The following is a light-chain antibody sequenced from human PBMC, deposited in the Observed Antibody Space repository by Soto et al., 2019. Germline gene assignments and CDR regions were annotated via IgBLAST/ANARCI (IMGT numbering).Light chain of an antibody. J-gene: IGKJ4*01. CDR3: QQYNNWPLT. Sequence: EIVMTQSPVTLSVSPGERATLSCRASQSVNSNLAWYQQKPGQGPRLLIYGASSRATGIPARFSGSGSGTEFTLTISSLQSEDFAVYYCQQYNNWPLTFGGGTKVEIK. V-gene: IGKV3D-15*01. CDR1: QSVNSN. CDR2: GAS.